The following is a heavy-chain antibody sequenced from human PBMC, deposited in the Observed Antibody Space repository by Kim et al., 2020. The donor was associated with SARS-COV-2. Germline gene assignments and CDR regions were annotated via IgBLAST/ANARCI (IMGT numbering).Heavy chain of an antibody. V-gene: IGHV1-69*04. J-gene: IGHJ5*02. Sequence: YAQKFQGRVTITADKSTSTAYMKLKSLRSEDTAVYYCARDPMANESWFDPWGQGTLVTVSS. D-gene: IGHD3-10*01. CDR3: ARDPMANESWFDP.